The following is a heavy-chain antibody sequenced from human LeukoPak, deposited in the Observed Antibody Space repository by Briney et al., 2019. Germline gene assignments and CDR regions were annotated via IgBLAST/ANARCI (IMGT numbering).Heavy chain of an antibody. CDR2: IDWDDDK. J-gene: IGHJ6*02. V-gene: IGHV2-70*12. Sequence: SGPTLVNPTQPLTLTCTFSGFSLRASGMCVSWIRQPPGRALEWLALIDWDDDKYYITSLKTGITISKDASKNHVVLTMSNMDPVDTATYYCAHLPYYYDSSGYFIYYGMDVWGQGNTVTVSS. CDR3: AHLPYYYDSSGYFIYYGMDV. D-gene: IGHD3-22*01. CDR1: GFSLRASGMC.